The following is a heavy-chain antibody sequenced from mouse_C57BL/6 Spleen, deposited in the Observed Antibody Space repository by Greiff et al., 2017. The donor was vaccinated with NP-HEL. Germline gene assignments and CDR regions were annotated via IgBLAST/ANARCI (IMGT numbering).Heavy chain of an antibody. V-gene: IGHV5-17*01. D-gene: IGHD2-4*01. J-gene: IGHJ3*01. Sequence: EVQLQESGGGLVKPGGSLKLSCAASGFTFSDYGMHWVRQAPEKGLEWVAYISRGSSTIYYADTVKGRFTISRDNAKNTLFLQMTSLRSEDTAMYYCARHYYDYDEGFAYWGQGTLVTVSA. CDR1: GFTFSDYG. CDR2: ISRGSSTI. CDR3: ARHYYDYDEGFAY.